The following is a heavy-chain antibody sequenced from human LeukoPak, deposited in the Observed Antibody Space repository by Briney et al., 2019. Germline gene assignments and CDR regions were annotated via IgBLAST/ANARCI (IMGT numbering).Heavy chain of an antibody. Sequence: SETLSLTCTVSGGSISSSSYYWGWIRQPPGKGLEWIGSIYYSGSTYYNPSLKSRVTISVDTSKNQFSLKLSSVTAADTAVYYCAREEGRWLQNLFDYWGQGTLVTVSS. CDR1: GGSISSSSYY. CDR3: AREEGRWLQNLFDY. V-gene: IGHV4-39*07. D-gene: IGHD5-24*01. J-gene: IGHJ4*02. CDR2: IYYSGST.